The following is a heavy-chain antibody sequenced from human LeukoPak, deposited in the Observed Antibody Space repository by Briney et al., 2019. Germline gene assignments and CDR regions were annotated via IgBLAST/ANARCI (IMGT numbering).Heavy chain of an antibody. Sequence: ASVKVSCKASGYTFTSYGISWVRQAPGQGLEWMGWISAYNGNTNYAQKLQGRVTMTTDTSTSTAYMELRSLRPDDTAVYYCARDTSDYGYFDLWGRGTLVTVSS. V-gene: IGHV1-18*01. CDR1: GYTFTSYG. CDR2: ISAYNGNT. D-gene: IGHD1-1*01. CDR3: ARDTSDYGYFDL. J-gene: IGHJ2*01.